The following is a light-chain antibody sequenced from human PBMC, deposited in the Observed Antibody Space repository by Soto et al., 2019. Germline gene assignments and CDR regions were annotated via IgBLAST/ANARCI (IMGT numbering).Light chain of an antibody. V-gene: IGKV3-15*01. Sequence: DIVMTQSPATLSVSPWKRATLSCRASQSVSSNLAWYQQKPGQAPSLLIYGASTSATGITARFSGSGSGTEFTLTIRSLQSEDFAVYYCQQYNNGPLTFGGGTKVEIK. J-gene: IGKJ4*01. CDR1: QSVSSN. CDR3: QQYNNGPLT. CDR2: GAS.